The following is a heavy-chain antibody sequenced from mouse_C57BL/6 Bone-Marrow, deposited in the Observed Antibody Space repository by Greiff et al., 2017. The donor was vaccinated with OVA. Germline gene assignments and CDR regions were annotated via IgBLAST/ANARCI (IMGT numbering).Heavy chain of an antibody. Sequence: EVQVVESGPELVKPGASVKMSCKASGYTFTDYNMHWVKQSHGKSLEWIGYINPNNGGTSYNQKFKGKATLTVNKSSSTAYMELRSLTSEDSAVYYCASGGDYYGSSHYFDYWGQGTTLTVSS. D-gene: IGHD1-1*01. CDR1: GYTFTDYN. CDR2: INPNNGGT. J-gene: IGHJ2*01. V-gene: IGHV1-22*01. CDR3: ASGGDYYGSSHYFDY.